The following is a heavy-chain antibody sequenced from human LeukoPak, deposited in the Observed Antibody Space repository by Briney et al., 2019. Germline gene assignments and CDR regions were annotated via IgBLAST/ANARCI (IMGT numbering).Heavy chain of an antibody. Sequence: GSLRLSCAASGFTFSNYNMDWVRQAPGKGLEWIGEINHSGSTNYNPSLKSRVTISVDKSKNQFSLKLSSVTAADTAVYYCARHGNYYGSGSYNWGQGTLVTVSS. CDR2: INHSGST. CDR3: ARHGNYYGSGSYN. V-gene: IGHV4-34*01. CDR1: GFTFSNYN. J-gene: IGHJ4*02. D-gene: IGHD3-10*01.